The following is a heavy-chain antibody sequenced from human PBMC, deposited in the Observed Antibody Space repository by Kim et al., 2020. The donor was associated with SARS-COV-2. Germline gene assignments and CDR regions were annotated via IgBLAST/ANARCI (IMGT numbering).Heavy chain of an antibody. D-gene: IGHD3-10*01. V-gene: IGHV3-30*02. Sequence: DYVKDRFTISRDNSKNTLYLQMNSLRAEDTAVYYCAKDRARYYGSGSLDCWGQGTLVTVSS. CDR3: AKDRARYYGSGSLDC. J-gene: IGHJ4*02.